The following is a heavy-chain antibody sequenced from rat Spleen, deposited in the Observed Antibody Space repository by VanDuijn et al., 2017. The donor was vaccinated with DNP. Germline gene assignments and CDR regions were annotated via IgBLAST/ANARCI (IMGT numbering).Heavy chain of an antibody. J-gene: IGHJ4*01. V-gene: IGHV3-3*01. CDR3: ARESPYSGDPLDA. CDR1: GYSITSSYR. Sequence: EVQLQESGPGLVKPSQSLSLTCSVTGYSITSSYRWNWIRKFPGNKLEWMGYINSAGSTNYNPSLKSRISITRDTSKNQFFLQVNSVTTEDTATYYCARESPYSGDPLDAWGQGTSVTVSS. CDR2: INSAGST. D-gene: IGHD1-1*01.